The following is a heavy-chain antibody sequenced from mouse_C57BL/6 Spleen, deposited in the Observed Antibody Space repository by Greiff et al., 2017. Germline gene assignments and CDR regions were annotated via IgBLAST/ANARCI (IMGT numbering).Heavy chain of an antibody. D-gene: IGHD1-1*01. CDR3: ARGTTVVATRLPWFAY. V-gene: IGHV1-18*01. CDR2: INPNNGGT. J-gene: IGHJ3*01. CDR1: GYTFTDYN. Sequence: EVQLQQSGPELVKPGASVKIPCKASGYTFTDYNMDWVKQSHGKSLEWIGDINPNNGGTIYNQKFKGKATLTVDKSSSTAYMELRSLTSEDTAVYYCARGTTVVATRLPWFAYWGQGTLVTVSA.